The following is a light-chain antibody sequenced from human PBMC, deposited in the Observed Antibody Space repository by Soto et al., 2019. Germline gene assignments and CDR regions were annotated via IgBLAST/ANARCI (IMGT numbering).Light chain of an antibody. CDR1: QSVSSSY. CDR2: GAS. J-gene: IGKJ1*01. Sequence: EIVLTQSPGTLSLSPGERATLSCRASQSVSSSYLAWYQQKPGQAPRLLIYGASSSATGIPDRFSGSGSGRDFTLTISRLEPEDFAVYYGQEYGSSPWTFGQGTKVESK. CDR3: QEYGSSPWT. V-gene: IGKV3-20*01.